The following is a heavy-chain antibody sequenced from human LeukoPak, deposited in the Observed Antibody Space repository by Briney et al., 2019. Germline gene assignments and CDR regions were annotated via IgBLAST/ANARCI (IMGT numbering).Heavy chain of an antibody. D-gene: IGHD5-18*01. CDR2: IKQDGSEK. V-gene: IGHV3-7*01. CDR3: ATLDTAMVTNFGY. J-gene: IGHJ4*02. Sequence: GGSLRLSCAASGLTFRRDWMSWVRQAPGKGLEWVAMIKQDGSEKHYVDSVKGRFTTSSDNTKNSLNLQMNSLRAEDTAVYYYATLDTAMVTNFGYWGRGTLVTVSS. CDR1: GLTFRRDW.